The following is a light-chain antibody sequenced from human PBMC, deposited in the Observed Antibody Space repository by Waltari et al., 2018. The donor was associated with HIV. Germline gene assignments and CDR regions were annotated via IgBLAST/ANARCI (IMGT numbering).Light chain of an antibody. J-gene: IGLJ2*01. Sequence: QSVLTQPPSVSAAPGQKVTISCPGSHSNIGNNYVSWYQQLHGSAPKLLIYDNNKRPSGIPDRFSGSKSGTSATLGITGLQTGDEADYYCGTWDSSLSAGVFGGGTKVTVL. CDR3: GTWDSSLSAGV. CDR1: HSNIGNNY. V-gene: IGLV1-51*01. CDR2: DNN.